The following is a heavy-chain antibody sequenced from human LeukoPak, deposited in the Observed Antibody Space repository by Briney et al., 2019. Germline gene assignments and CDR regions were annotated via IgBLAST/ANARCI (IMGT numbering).Heavy chain of an antibody. Sequence: SVKVSCKASGGTFSSYAISWVRQAPGQGLEWMGRIIPIIGTANYAQKFQGRVTITTDESTSTAYMELSSLRSEDTAVYYCARDTAMVRSRYMDVWGKGTTVTVSS. CDR1: GGTFSSYA. CDR2: IIPIIGTA. CDR3: ARDTAMVRSRYMDV. D-gene: IGHD5-18*01. J-gene: IGHJ6*03. V-gene: IGHV1-69*05.